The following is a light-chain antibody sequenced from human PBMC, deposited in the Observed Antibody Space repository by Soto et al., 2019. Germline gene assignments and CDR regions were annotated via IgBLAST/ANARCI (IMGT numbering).Light chain of an antibody. Sequence: QSVLTQPASVSGSPGQSITISCTGTSSDVGGYNYVSWYQQEPGKAPKLMIYEVSNRPSGLSNRFSGSKSGNTASLTISGLQDEDEADDYCSSYTSTSTLYVFGTGTKLTVL. CDR3: SSYTSTSTLYV. CDR2: EVS. V-gene: IGLV2-14*01. J-gene: IGLJ1*01. CDR1: SSDVGGYNY.